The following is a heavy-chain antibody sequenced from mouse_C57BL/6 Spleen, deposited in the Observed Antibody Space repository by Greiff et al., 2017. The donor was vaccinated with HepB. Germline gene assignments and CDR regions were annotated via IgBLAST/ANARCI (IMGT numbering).Heavy chain of an antibody. J-gene: IGHJ4*01. D-gene: IGHD1-1*01. V-gene: IGHV3-6*01. CDR2: ISYDGSN. CDR3: AREYGSRGYYAMDY. CDR1: GYSITSGYY. Sequence: EVKLMESGPGLVKPSQSLSLTCSVTGYSITSGYYWNWIRQFPGNKLEWMGYISYDGSNNYNPSLKNRISITRDTSKNQFFLKLNSVTTEDTATYYCAREYGSRGYYAMDYWGQGTSVTVSS.